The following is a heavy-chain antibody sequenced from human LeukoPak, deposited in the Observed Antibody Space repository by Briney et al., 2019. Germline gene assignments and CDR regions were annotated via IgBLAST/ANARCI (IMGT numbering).Heavy chain of an antibody. CDR1: GFMFSRHW. CDR2: IKQDGSER. V-gene: IGHV3-7*01. J-gene: IGHJ4*02. CDR3: ARDGGQSTDFDY. Sequence: TGGSLRLSCAPSGFMFSRHWMSWVRQAPGKGPEWVANIKQDGSERYYVDSVKGRFTISRDNAKNSLYLQMNSLRAEDTAVYYCARDGGQSTDFDYWGQGTLVTVSS. D-gene: IGHD2-8*02.